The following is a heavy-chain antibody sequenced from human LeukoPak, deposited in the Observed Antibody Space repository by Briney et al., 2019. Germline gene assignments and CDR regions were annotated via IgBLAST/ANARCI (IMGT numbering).Heavy chain of an antibody. CDR3: ARLNQLDGYNFPNAFDI. CDR1: GGSISSYY. CDR2: IYYSGST. V-gene: IGHV4-59*08. J-gene: IGHJ3*02. D-gene: IGHD5-24*01. Sequence: PSETLSLTCTVSGGSISSYYWSWIRQPPGKGLEWIGYIYYSGSTNYNPSLKSRVTISVDTSKNQFSLKLSSVTAADTAVYYCARLNQLDGYNFPNAFDIWGQGTMVTVSS.